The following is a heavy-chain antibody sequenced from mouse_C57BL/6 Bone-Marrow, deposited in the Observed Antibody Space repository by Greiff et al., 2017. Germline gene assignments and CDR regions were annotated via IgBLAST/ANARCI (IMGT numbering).Heavy chain of an antibody. CDR2: IYPRSGNT. D-gene: IGHD1-1*01. J-gene: IGHJ1*03. Sequence: VQLQQSGAELARPGASVKLSCKASGYTFTSYGISWVQQTTGQGLEWIGEIYPRSGNTYYNEKFKGKATLTTDKSSSTGYMELRSLTSEDAAVYFCARGARGRSPRYWYFDVWGTGTTVTVSS. CDR1: GYTFTSYG. CDR3: ARGARGRSPRYWYFDV. V-gene: IGHV1-81*01.